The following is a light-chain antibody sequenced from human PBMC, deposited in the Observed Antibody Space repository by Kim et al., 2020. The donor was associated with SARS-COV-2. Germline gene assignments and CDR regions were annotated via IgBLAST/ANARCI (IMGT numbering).Light chain of an antibody. CDR2: GAS. CDR3: QQYNYWYS. V-gene: IGKV3-15*01. J-gene: IGKJ2*03. CDR1: QSISSN. Sequence: LSVSPGERATLPCRASQSISSNLAWYQRKAGQAPRLLIYGASTRATGIPARFSGSGSGTEFTLTISSLQSEDFAVYYCQQYNYWYSFGQGTKLEI.